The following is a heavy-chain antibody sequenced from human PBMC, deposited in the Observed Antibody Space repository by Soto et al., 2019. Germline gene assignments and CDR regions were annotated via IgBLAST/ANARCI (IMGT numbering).Heavy chain of an antibody. CDR2: IYHSGRT. Sequence: PSETLSLTCVVSDSFINSGYYWGWIRQPPGKGLEWIGSIYHSGRTYFNASVKSRVTISVDTSKNQFSLKLSSVTAADTAVYYCARDFVGEYDGRGYFGYWGQGILVTVSS. V-gene: IGHV4-38-2*02. J-gene: IGHJ4*02. CDR1: DSFINSGYY. CDR3: ARDFVGEYDGRGYFGY. D-gene: IGHD3-22*01.